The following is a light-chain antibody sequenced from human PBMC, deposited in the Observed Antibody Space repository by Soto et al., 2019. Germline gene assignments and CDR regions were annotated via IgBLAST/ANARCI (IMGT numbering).Light chain of an antibody. CDR1: NSNIGDNS. CDR2: ANN. CDR3: AAWDDSLNGPV. J-gene: IGLJ3*02. Sequence: QSVLTQPPSASGTPGQVFTISCSGSNSNIGDNSVNWYQQLPGTAPKLLIYANNQRPSGVPDRFSGSKSGTSASLAISGLQSEDEADYYCAAWDDSLNGPVFGGGTKLTVL. V-gene: IGLV1-44*01.